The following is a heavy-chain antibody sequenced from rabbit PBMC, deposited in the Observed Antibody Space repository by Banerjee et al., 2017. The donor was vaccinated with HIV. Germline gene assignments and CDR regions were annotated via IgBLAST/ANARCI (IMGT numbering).Heavy chain of an antibody. J-gene: IGHJ4*01. CDR2: IYTDSSGIT. V-gene: IGHV1S45*01. CDR1: GFSFSSSYW. Sequence: QEQLEESGGDLVKPEGSLTLTCKASGFSFSSSYWISWVRQAPGKGLEWIACIYTDSSGITYYATWAKGRFTISKTSWTTVTLQMTSLTAADTATHFCARDLAGVIGWNFGLWGPGTLVTVS. D-gene: IGHD4-1*01. CDR3: ARDLAGVIGWNFGL.